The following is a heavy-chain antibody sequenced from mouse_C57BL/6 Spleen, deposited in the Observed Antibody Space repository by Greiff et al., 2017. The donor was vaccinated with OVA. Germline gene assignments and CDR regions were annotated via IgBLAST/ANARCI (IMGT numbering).Heavy chain of an antibody. CDR2: ISSGSSTI. Sequence: EVQVVESGGGLVKPGGSLKLSCAASGFTFSDYGMHWVRQAPEKELEWVAYISSGSSTIYYADTVKGRFTISRDNAKNTLFLQMTSLRSEDTAMYYCARRLWSDGAYWGQGTLVTVSA. J-gene: IGHJ3*01. D-gene: IGHD1-1*02. CDR3: ARRLWSDGAY. V-gene: IGHV5-17*01. CDR1: GFTFSDYG.